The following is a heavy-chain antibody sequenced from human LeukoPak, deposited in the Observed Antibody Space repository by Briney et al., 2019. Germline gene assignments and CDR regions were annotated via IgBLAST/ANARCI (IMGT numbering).Heavy chain of an antibody. J-gene: IGHJ4*02. Sequence: AGGSLRLSCAASGFTFSSYWMSWVRQAPGKGLEWVANIKQDGSEKYYVDSVKGRFTISRDNAKNSLYLQMNSLRAEDTAVYYCARDLHCSPYDFWSGYSNFDYWGQGTLVTVSS. CDR2: IKQDGSEK. CDR3: ARDLHCSPYDFWSGYSNFDY. CDR1: GFTFSSYW. D-gene: IGHD3-3*01. V-gene: IGHV3-7*01.